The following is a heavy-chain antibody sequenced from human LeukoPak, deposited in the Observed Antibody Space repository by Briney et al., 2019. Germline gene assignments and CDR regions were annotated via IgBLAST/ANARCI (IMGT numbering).Heavy chain of an antibody. D-gene: IGHD6-19*01. CDR3: ARPRLPVAGQPFDS. CDR1: GFTFSSNW. Sequence: GGSLRLSCAASGFTFSSNWMHWVRQAPGKGLVWVSRVNSDGSSASYADSVKGRFTISRDNAKNALYLQMNSLRVEDTAVYYCARPRLPVAGQPFDSWGQGTLVTVSS. CDR2: VNSDGSSA. J-gene: IGHJ4*02. V-gene: IGHV3-74*01.